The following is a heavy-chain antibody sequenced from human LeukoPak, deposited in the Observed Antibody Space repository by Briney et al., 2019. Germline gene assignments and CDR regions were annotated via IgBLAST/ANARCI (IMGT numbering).Heavy chain of an antibody. CDR3: AKSLYGGCDY. CDR2: VNGNGGST. CDR1: GFTFSGYG. J-gene: IGHJ4*02. V-gene: IGHV3-23*01. D-gene: IGHD3-16*02. Sequence: GGSLRLSCAASGFTFSGYGVSWVRQAPGKGLEWVSGVNGNGGSTSYADSVKGRFTIFRDNSKNTVYLQMNSLRVEDTAVYYCAKSLYGGCDYWGQGTVVTVSS.